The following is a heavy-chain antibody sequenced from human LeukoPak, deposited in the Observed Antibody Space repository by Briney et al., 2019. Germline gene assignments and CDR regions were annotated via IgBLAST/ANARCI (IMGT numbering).Heavy chain of an antibody. CDR3: ARPGIGEDGVFDY. Sequence: RPSETLSLTCTVSGGSISSSSYYWGWIRQPPGKGLEWIGSIYYSGSTYYNPSLKSRVTISVDTSKNQFSLKLSSVTAADTAVYYCARPGIGEDGVFDYWGQGTLVTVSS. J-gene: IGHJ4*02. CDR1: GGSISSSSYY. CDR2: IYYSGST. D-gene: IGHD2-8*01. V-gene: IGHV4-39*07.